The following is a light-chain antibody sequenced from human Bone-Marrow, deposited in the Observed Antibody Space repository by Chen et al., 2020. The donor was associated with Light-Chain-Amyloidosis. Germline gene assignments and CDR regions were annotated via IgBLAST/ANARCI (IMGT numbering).Light chain of an antibody. J-gene: IGLJ2*01. Sequence: SSELTQDPAVSVALGQTVRITCQGDSLRSYYASWYQQKPGQAPVPVIYGKNNRTSGSPDRCSGSRSGNTASLTYTGAHAEDQADDCCSSRDSSGTHHVVFGGETKLTAL. CDR1: SLRSYY. CDR2: GKN. V-gene: IGLV3-19*01. CDR3: SSRDSSGTHHVV.